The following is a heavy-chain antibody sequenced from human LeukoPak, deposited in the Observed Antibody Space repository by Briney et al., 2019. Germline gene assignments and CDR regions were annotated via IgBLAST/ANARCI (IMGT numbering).Heavy chain of an antibody. CDR3: ARDWGKGDY. J-gene: IGHJ4*02. V-gene: IGHV3-33*01. Sequence: GGSLILSCAASGFTFSSYGMHWVRQAPGKGLEWVSLIWYDGSNKYYADSVKGRFTISRDNSKNTLYLQMNSLRAEDTAVYYCARDWGKGDYWGQGTLVTVSS. CDR1: GFTFSSYG. CDR2: IWYDGSNK. D-gene: IGHD3-16*01.